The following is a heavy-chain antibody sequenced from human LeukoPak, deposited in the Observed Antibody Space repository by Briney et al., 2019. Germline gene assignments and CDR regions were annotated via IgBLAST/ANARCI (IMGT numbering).Heavy chain of an antibody. CDR2: IIPIFGTA. J-gene: IGHJ4*02. V-gene: IGHV1-69*01. CDR1: GGTFSSYA. CDR3: ATNTWNYSGPLRGNY. D-gene: IGHD1-7*01. Sequence: GSSVKVSCKASGGTFSSYAISWVRQAPGQGLEWMGGIIPIFGTANYAQKFQGRVTITADESTSTAYMELSSLRSEDTAVYYCATNTWNYSGPLRGNYWGQGTLVTVSS.